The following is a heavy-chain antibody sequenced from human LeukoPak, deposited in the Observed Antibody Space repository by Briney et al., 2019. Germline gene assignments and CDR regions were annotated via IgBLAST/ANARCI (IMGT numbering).Heavy chain of an antibody. J-gene: IGHJ3*02. V-gene: IGHV3-74*01. CDR3: ARMQLDHDAFDI. Sequence: PGGSLRLSCAASGVTFSSYWMHWVRQAPGKGLVWVSRINSDGSSTSYADSVKGRFTISRDNAKNTLYLQMNSLRAEDTAVYYCARMQLDHDAFDIWGQGTMVTVSS. CDR2: INSDGSST. CDR1: GVTFSSYW. D-gene: IGHD1-1*01.